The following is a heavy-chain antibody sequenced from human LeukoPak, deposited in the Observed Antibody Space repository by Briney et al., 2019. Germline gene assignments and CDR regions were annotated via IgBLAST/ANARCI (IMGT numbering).Heavy chain of an antibody. Sequence: SETLSLTCTVSGGSISSYYWSWIRQPAGKGLEWIGYIYYSGSTNYNPSLKSRVTISVDTSKNQFSLKLSSVTAADTAVYYCARAVGGGNSYYTDVWGKGTTVTVSS. D-gene: IGHD4-23*01. CDR1: GGSISSYY. CDR3: ARAVGGGNSYYTDV. J-gene: IGHJ6*03. V-gene: IGHV4-59*01. CDR2: IYYSGST.